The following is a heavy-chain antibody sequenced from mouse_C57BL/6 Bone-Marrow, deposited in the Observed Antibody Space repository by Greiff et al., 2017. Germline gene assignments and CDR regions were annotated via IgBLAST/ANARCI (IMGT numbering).Heavy chain of an antibody. V-gene: IGHV1-81*01. CDR3: VRPHYYGSSYVHFDV. CDR1: GYTFTSYG. D-gene: IGHD1-1*01. CDR2: LYPRSGNT. J-gene: IGHJ1*03. Sequence: VHLVESGAELARPGASVKLSCKASGYTFTSYGISWVKQRTGQGLEWIGELYPRSGNTYYNEKFKGKATLTADKSSSTAYMELRSLTSEDAAFYFCVRPHYYGSSYVHFDVWGTGTTVTVSS.